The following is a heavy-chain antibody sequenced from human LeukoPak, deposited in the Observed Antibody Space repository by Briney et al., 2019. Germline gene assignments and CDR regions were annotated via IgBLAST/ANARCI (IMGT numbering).Heavy chain of an antibody. D-gene: IGHD3-10*01. J-gene: IGHJ4*02. V-gene: IGHV3-23*01. Sequence: GGSLRLSCAASGFTFSNYAMSWVRQAPGKGLEWVSAISGSGGSTYYADSVKGRFTISRDNSKNTLYLQMNSLRAEDTAVYYCAKRIYGSGSYYVPFDYWGQGTLVTVSS. CDR1: GFTFSNYA. CDR3: AKRIYGSGSYYVPFDY. CDR2: ISGSGGST.